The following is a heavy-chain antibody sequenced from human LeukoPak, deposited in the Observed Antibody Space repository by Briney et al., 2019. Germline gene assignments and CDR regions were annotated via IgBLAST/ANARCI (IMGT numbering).Heavy chain of an antibody. D-gene: IGHD3-10*01. Sequence: SDTLSLMCTVSVGSISICYWIWTRQARGKGREWIRYICYSRSTNYSTSLKSRVTISVDTARNQFSLKLSSVTAADTAVYCCARVFSYYYGSGSYYPQDYYYYYYMDVWGKGTTVTVSS. CDR2: ICYSRST. V-gene: IGHV4-59*07. CDR3: ARVFSYYYGSGSYYPQDYYYYYYMDV. CDR1: VGSISICY. J-gene: IGHJ6*03.